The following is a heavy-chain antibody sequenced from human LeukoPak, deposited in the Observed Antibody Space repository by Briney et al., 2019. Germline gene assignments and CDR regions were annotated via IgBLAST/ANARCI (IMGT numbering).Heavy chain of an antibody. CDR1: GYTFTSND. V-gene: IGHV1-8*01. J-gene: IGHJ5*02. Sequence: ASLKVSCKASGYTFTSNDINWVRQGTGQGLEWMGWMNPTSGNTGYAQKFQGRVTMTRNNSITTAYMELSSLRSEDTAVYYCVRGGRINGYWFDPWGQGTLLTVSS. CDR3: VRGGRINGYWFDP. D-gene: IGHD1-20*01. CDR2: MNPTSGNT.